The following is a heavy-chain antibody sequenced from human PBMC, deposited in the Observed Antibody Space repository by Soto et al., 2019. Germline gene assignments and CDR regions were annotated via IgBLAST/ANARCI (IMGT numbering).Heavy chain of an antibody. V-gene: IGHV3-23*01. CDR2: ISGSGGST. Sequence: GGSLRLSCAASGFTFSSYAMSWVRQAPGKGLEWVSAISGSGGSTYYADSVKGRFTISRDNSKNTLYLQMNSLRAEDTAVYYCAKDQRIQLWYLRSVDYWGQGTLVTVSS. CDR1: GFTFSSYA. CDR3: AKDQRIQLWYLRSVDY. D-gene: IGHD5-18*01. J-gene: IGHJ4*02.